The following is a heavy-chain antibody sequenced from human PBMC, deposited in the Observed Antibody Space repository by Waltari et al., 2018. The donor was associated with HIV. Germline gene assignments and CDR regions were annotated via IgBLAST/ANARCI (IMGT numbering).Heavy chain of an antibody. V-gene: IGHV3-20*04. Sequence: EVQLVESGGGVVRPGGFLRLSCVASGFNFADYGMSWVRQAPGKGLEWVSGINWNGGSTGYADSVKGRFSISRDNAKNSLYLQMNSLRAEDTALYYCARDYGSGSYYNYWGQGTLVTVSS. D-gene: IGHD3-10*01. CDR2: INWNGGST. CDR3: ARDYGSGSYYNY. CDR1: GFNFADYG. J-gene: IGHJ4*02.